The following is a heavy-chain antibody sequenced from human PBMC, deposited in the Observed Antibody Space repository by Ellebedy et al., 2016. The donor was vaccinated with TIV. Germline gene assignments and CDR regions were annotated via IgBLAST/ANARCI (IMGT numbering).Heavy chain of an antibody. J-gene: IGHJ4*02. Sequence: GESLKISCAASGFTFSRYAMSWVRQAPGKGLEWVSAISDSGCSTYYAGSVKGRFTISRDNSKNMLYLQMNSLRADDTALYYCAKGQLSGYYYSFDSWGQGMLVTVSS. CDR1: GFTFSRYA. D-gene: IGHD3-22*01. CDR2: ISDSGCST. V-gene: IGHV3-23*01. CDR3: AKGQLSGYYYSFDS.